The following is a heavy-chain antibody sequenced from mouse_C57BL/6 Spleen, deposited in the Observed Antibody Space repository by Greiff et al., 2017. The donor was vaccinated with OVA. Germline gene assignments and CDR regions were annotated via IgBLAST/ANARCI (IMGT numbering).Heavy chain of an antibody. D-gene: IGHD2-5*01. CDR1: GYAFSSSW. J-gene: IGHJ2*01. Sequence: VQLQQSGPELVKPGASVKISCKASGYAFSSSWMNWVKQRPGKGLEWIGRIYPGDGDTNYNGKFKGKATLAADKSSSTAYMQLSSLTSEDSAVYFCARGGSYSTDFDYWGQGTTLTVSS. CDR2: IYPGDGDT. V-gene: IGHV1-82*01. CDR3: ARGGSYSTDFDY.